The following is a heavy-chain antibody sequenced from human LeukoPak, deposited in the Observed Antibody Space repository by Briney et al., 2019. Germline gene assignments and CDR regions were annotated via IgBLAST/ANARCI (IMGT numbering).Heavy chain of an antibody. V-gene: IGHV3-23*01. Sequence: GGSLRLSCAASGFTFSSYAMRWVRQAPGKGLEWVSTISGSGGSTYYADSVKGRFTISRDNSKNSLYLQMNSLRAEDTALYYCAREVSEGFDFWGQGTLVTVSS. CDR2: ISGSGGST. D-gene: IGHD3-22*01. J-gene: IGHJ4*02. CDR3: AREVSEGFDF. CDR1: GFTFSSYA.